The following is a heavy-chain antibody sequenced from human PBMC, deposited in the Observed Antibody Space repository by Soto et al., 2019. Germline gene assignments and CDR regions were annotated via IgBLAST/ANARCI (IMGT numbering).Heavy chain of an antibody. Sequence: SETLYLTCTVSGGSISSYYWSWIRQPPGKGLEWIGYIYYSGSTNYNPSLKSRVTISVDTSKNQFSLKLSSVTAADTAVYYCARGILFNWFDPWGQGTLVTVSS. CDR3: ARGILFNWFDP. CDR1: GGSISSYY. V-gene: IGHV4-59*01. J-gene: IGHJ5*02. CDR2: IYYSGST. D-gene: IGHD2-21*01.